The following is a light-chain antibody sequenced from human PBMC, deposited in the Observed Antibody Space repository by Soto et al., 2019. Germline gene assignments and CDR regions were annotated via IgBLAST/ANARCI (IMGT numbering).Light chain of an antibody. V-gene: IGLV2-11*01. J-gene: IGLJ1*01. CDR1: GSDVGRYDY. Sequence: QSALTQPRSVSGSPGQSVTISCTGTGSDVGRYDYVSWYQQYPGKAPQIIIHDVTKWPSGVPDRFSGSKSGNTASLTISGLLPEDEADYCCCSYAGTFTWVFGTGTKLTVL. CDR3: CSYAGTFTWV. CDR2: DVT.